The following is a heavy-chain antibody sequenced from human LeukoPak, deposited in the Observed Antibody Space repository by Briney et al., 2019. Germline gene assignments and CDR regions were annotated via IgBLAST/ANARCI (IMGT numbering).Heavy chain of an antibody. Sequence: GSLRLSCAAPGFTFSGYAMSWVRQAPGKGLEWIGSIYYSGTTYYNPSLKSRVTISIDTSKSQLSLKLSSVTAADTAVYYCARDQSRAFDIWGQGTVVTVSS. CDR2: IYYSGTT. CDR3: ARDQSRAFDI. CDR1: GFTFSGYA. J-gene: IGHJ3*02. V-gene: IGHV4-59*01.